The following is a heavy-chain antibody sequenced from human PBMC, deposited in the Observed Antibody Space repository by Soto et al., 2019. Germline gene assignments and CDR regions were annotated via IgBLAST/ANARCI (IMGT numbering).Heavy chain of an antibody. CDR1: GYTFTSYG. J-gene: IGHJ6*03. V-gene: IGHV1-18*01. Sequence: ASVKVSCKASGYTFTSYGISLVRQAPGQGLEWMGWISAYNGNTNHAQKLQGRVTMTTDTSTSTAYMELRSLRSDDTAVYYCARAFVVPAAMQDYYYYMDVWGKGTTVTVSS. D-gene: IGHD2-2*01. CDR2: ISAYNGNT. CDR3: ARAFVVPAAMQDYYYYMDV.